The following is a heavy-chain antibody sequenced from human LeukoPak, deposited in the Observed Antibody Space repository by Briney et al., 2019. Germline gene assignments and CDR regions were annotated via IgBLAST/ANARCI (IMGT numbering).Heavy chain of an antibody. Sequence: ASVKVSCKASGYTFTSYYMHWVRQAPGQGLEWMGIINPSGGSTSYAQKFQGRVTMTRDTSTSTVYMELSSLRSEDTAVYYCARELSITMIVVSFDHWGQGTLVTVSS. CDR2: INPSGGST. J-gene: IGHJ4*02. CDR3: ARELSITMIVVSFDH. D-gene: IGHD3-22*01. V-gene: IGHV1-46*01. CDR1: GYTFTSYY.